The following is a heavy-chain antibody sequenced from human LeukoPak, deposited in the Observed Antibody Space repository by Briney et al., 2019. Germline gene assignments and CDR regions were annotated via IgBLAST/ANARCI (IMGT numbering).Heavy chain of an antibody. CDR3: ARDGEMATIENYFDY. J-gene: IGHJ4*02. V-gene: IGHV4-39*07. CDR2: IYYSGST. D-gene: IGHD5-24*01. CDR1: GGSISSSSYY. Sequence: SETLSLTCTVSGGSISSSSYYWGWIRQPPGKGLEWIGSIYYSGSTYYNPSLKSRVTISVDTSKNQFSLKLSSVTAADTAVYYCARDGEMATIENYFDYWGQGALVTVSS.